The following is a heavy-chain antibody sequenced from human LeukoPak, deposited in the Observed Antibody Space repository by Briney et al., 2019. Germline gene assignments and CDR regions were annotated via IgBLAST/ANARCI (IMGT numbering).Heavy chain of an antibody. CDR3: AKDRPPYYYDSSGYYTGGVY. V-gene: IGHV3-23*01. J-gene: IGHJ4*02. CDR2: ISGSGGST. CDR1: GFTFSSYA. D-gene: IGHD3-22*01. Sequence: GGSLRLSCAASGFTFSSYAMSWVRQAPGKRLEWVSAISGSGGSTYYADSVKGRFTISRDNSKNTLYLQMNSLRAEDTAVYYCAKDRPPYYYDSSGYYTGGVYWGQGTLVTVSS.